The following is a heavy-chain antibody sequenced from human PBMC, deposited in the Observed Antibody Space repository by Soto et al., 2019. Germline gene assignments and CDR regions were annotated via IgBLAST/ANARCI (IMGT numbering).Heavy chain of an antibody. Sequence: EVQLLEFGGGLVQPGGSLRLSCAASGFTFSSYAMTWVRQAPGKGLEWVSVISGSGGSAQYADSVRGRFTISRDNAWDTVYLHMNSLRVEDTAIYYCAKDLISSGWSTWFDPRGQGTLVTVSS. V-gene: IGHV3-23*01. CDR1: GFTFSSYA. CDR2: ISGSGGSA. J-gene: IGHJ5*02. D-gene: IGHD6-19*01. CDR3: AKDLISSGWSTWFDP.